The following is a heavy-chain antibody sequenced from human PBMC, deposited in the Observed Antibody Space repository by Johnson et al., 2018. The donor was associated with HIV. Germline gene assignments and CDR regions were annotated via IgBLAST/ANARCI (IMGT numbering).Heavy chain of an antibody. CDR3: ARGEYYYDSTGAFDI. CDR2: ISYDGSNK. J-gene: IGHJ3*02. CDR1: GFTFSSYA. Sequence: QVQLLESGGGVVQSGRSLRLSCAASGFTFSSYAMHWVRQAPGKGLEWVAVISYDGSNKYYADSVKGRFTISRDNSKNTLYLQMNSLRAEDTAVYYCARGEYYYDSTGAFDIWGQGTMVTVSS. D-gene: IGHD3-22*01. V-gene: IGHV3-30-3*01.